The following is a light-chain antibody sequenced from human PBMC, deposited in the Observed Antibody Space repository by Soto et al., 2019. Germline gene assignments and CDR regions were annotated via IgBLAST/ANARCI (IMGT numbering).Light chain of an antibody. CDR3: QHYYSYPRT. CDR1: QGISSY. V-gene: IGKV1-8*01. Sequence: AIRMTQSPSSLSASTGDRVTITCRASQGISSYLAWYQHKPVKAPKRLIYAASTLQSGVPSRFSGSGSGTDFTLTISSLQSEDFATYYCQHYYSYPRTFGQGTKVEIK. CDR2: AAS. J-gene: IGKJ1*01.